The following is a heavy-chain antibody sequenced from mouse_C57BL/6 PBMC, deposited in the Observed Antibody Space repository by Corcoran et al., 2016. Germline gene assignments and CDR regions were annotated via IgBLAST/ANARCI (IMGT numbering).Heavy chain of an antibody. CDR3: VRGISGGFAY. CDR2: IYPGSGNT. CDR1: GYTFNDYY. J-gene: IGHJ3*01. V-gene: IGHV1-76*01. Sequence: QVQLKQSGAELVRPGASVKLSCKASGYTFNDYYINWVKQRPGQGLEWIARIYPGSGNTYYNEKFKGKATLTAEKSSSTAYMQLSSLTSEDSAVYFCVRGISGGFAYWGQGTLVTVSA.